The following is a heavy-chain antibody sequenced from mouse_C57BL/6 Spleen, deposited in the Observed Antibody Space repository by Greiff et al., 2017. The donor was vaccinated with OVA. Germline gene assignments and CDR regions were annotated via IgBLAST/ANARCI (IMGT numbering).Heavy chain of an antibody. CDR3: TTMVTGGGGTLGY. D-gene: IGHD2-3*01. V-gene: IGHV14-4*01. J-gene: IGHJ2*01. Sequence: EVQLQQSGAELVRPGASVKLSCTASGFNFKDDYMHWVKQRPEQGLEWIGWIDPENGDTEYASKFQGKATITADTSSKTAYLQLSSLTSKDTAVYYCTTMVTGGGGTLGYWGQGTTLTVSS. CDR1: GFNFKDDY. CDR2: IDPENGDT.